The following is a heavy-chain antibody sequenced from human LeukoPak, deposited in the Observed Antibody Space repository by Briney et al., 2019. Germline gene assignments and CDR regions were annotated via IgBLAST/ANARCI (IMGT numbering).Heavy chain of an antibody. Sequence: SETLSLTCAVYGGSFSGYYWSWIRQPPGKGLEWIGEINHSGSTNYNPSLKSRVTISVDTSKNQFSLKLSSVTAADTAVYYCAGGGPTIFGNYFDYWGQGTLVTVSS. CDR3: AGGGPTIFGNYFDY. CDR2: INHSGST. D-gene: IGHD3-3*01. V-gene: IGHV4-34*01. J-gene: IGHJ4*02. CDR1: GGSFSGYY.